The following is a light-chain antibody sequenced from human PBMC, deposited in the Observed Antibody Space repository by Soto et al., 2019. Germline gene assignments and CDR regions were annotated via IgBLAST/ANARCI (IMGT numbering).Light chain of an antibody. CDR3: QQRSNWPLT. CDR1: QSLLYGSDNKNY. V-gene: IGKV4-1*01. Sequence: DIVMTQSPDSLAVSLGERATINCKSSQSLLYGSDNKNYLAWYQQKPGQPPKLLIYWASTRDSGVPDRFSGSGSGTDFTLTITSLQAEDVAVYYCQQRSNWPLTFGGGTKVDIK. CDR2: WAS. J-gene: IGKJ4*01.